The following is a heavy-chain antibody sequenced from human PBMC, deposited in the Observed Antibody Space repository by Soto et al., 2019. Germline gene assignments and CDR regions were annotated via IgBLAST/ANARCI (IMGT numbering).Heavy chain of an antibody. D-gene: IGHD2-15*01. V-gene: IGHV3-30*18. CDR2: ISYDGSNK. Sequence: QVQLVESGGGVVQPGRSLRLSCAASGFTFSSYGMHWVRQAPGKGLEWVAVISYDGSNKYYADSVKGRFTISRDNSKDTLYLQMNSLRAEDTAVYYCAKDDIVVFAFDIWGQGTMVTVSS. J-gene: IGHJ3*02. CDR1: GFTFSSYG. CDR3: AKDDIVVFAFDI.